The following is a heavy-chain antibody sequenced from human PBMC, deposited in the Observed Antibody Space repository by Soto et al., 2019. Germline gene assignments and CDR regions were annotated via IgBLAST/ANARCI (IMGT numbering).Heavy chain of an antibody. CDR1: GGSVSTYY. V-gene: IGHV4-59*02. CDR3: ARDRSGDFFDY. CDR2: IYYSASTYSGST. Sequence: SETLSLTCTVSGGSVSTYYWSWIRQPPGKGLEWIGYIYYSASTYSGSTKYNPSLKSRVTISVDTSNNQFSLKLSSVTAADTAVYYCARDRSGDFFDYWGQGTLVTVSS. D-gene: IGHD3-22*01. J-gene: IGHJ4*02.